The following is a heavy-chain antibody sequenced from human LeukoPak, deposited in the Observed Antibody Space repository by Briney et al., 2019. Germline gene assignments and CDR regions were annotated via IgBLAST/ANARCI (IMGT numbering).Heavy chain of an antibody. CDR3: ARDRPYDSSGYYWGNYYYYYMDV. CDR2: ISAYNGNT. CDR1: GYTFTSYG. J-gene: IGHJ6*03. V-gene: IGHV1-18*01. Sequence: ASVKVSCKASGYTFTSYGISWVRQAPGQGLEWMGWISAYNGNTNYAQKLQGRVTMTTDTSTSTAYMELSSLRSEDTAVYYCARDRPYDSSGYYWGNYYYYYMDVWGKGATVTVSS. D-gene: IGHD3-22*01.